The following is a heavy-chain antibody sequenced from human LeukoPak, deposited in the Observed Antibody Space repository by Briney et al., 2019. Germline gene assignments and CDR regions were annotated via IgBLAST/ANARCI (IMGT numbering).Heavy chain of an antibody. CDR3: ARDDLYGDYDVFDY. J-gene: IGHJ4*02. CDR1: GGTISSSSYY. Sequence: PSETLSLTCTVSGGTISSSSYYWGWIRQPPGKGLEYIGTIYYSGSTYYNPSLKSRVTISVDTSKNQFSLKLSSVTAADTAVYYCARDDLYGDYDVFDYWGQGTLVTVSS. CDR2: IYYSGST. V-gene: IGHV4-39*07. D-gene: IGHD4-17*01.